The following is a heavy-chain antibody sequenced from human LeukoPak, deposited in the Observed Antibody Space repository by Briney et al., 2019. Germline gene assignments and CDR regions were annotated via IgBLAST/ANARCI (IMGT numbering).Heavy chain of an antibody. D-gene: IGHD3-10*01. Sequence: SETLSLTCAVSGGSISSGGYSWSWIRQPPGKGLEWIGYIYHSGSTYYNPSLKSRVTISVDRSKNRFSLKLSSVTAADTAVYYCAGMVRGVISMAFDYWGQGTLVTVSS. CDR2: IYHSGST. CDR3: AGMVRGVISMAFDY. J-gene: IGHJ4*02. CDR1: GGSISSGGYS. V-gene: IGHV4-30-2*01.